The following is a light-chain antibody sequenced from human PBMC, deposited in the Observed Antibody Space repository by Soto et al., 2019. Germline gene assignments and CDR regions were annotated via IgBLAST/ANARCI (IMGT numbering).Light chain of an antibody. Sequence: QSVLTQPASVSGSPGQSITISCTGTSTDVGGYKYVSWYQQHTGKAPKLLIYDVNDRPSGVSIRFSGSKSGNAASLTISGLQPEDEAVYYCSSKTSSSTRVIFGGGTKPTVL. CDR2: DVN. CDR1: STDVGGYKY. J-gene: IGLJ2*01. CDR3: SSKTSSSTRVI. V-gene: IGLV2-14*03.